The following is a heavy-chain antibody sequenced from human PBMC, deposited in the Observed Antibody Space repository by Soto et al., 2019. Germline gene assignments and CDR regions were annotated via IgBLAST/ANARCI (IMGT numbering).Heavy chain of an antibody. J-gene: IGHJ6*02. CDR1: GGTFSSYA. CDR3: ATHPMATITYYSGMDV. D-gene: IGHD5-12*01. Sequence: QVQLVQSGAEVKKPGSSVRVSCKASGGTFSSYAISWVRQAPGQGLEWMGGIIPIFDTADYAQKFQGRATITADESTSTAYMERSSLRSEDTAVYYCATHPMATITYYSGMDVWGQGTTVTVSS. V-gene: IGHV1-69*12. CDR2: IIPIFDTA.